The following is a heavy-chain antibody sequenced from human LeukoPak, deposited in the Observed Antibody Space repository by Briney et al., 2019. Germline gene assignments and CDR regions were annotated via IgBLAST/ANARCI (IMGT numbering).Heavy chain of an antibody. V-gene: IGHV4-38-2*02. CDR3: ARDRQGFDWFDY. D-gene: IGHD3-3*01. J-gene: IGHJ5*01. Sequence: PSETLSLTCTVSGYSISSGYYWGWLRQPPRKGLEWIGSIYHSGSTYYNPLLKSRVTISVDTSKNQFSLKLSSVTAADTAVYYCARDRQGFDWFDYWGQGTLVTVSS. CDR2: IYHSGST. CDR1: GYSISSGYY.